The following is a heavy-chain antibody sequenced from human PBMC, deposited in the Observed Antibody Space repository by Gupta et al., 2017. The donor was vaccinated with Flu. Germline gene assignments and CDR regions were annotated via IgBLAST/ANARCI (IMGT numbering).Heavy chain of an antibody. CDR1: GFTFRNYY. Sequence: QVQPVESGGGLVKPGGSLRLSCAASGFTFRNYYMSWIRQAPGKGLEWVSYISSSGSTIYYADSVKGRFTISRDNAKNSLYLQMNSLRAEDTAVYYCARAGVLWFGEFDYGMDVWGQGTTVTVSS. CDR2: ISSSGSTI. J-gene: IGHJ6*02. D-gene: IGHD3-10*01. V-gene: IGHV3-11*01. CDR3: ARAGVLWFGEFDYGMDV.